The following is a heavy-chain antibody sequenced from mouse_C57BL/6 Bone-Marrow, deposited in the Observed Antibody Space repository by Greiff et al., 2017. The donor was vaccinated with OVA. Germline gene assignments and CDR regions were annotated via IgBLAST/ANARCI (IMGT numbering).Heavy chain of an antibody. V-gene: IGHV1-69*01. Sequence: VQLQQPGAELVMPGASVKLSCKASGYTFTSYWMHWVKQRPGQGLEWIGEIDPSDSYTNYNQKFKGKSTLTVDKSSSTAYMQLSSLTSEDSAVYYCARWGGAWFAYWGQVTLCTVSA. CDR2: IDPSDSYT. CDR1: GYTFTSYW. J-gene: IGHJ3*01. CDR3: ARWGGAWFAY. D-gene: IGHD1-1*02.